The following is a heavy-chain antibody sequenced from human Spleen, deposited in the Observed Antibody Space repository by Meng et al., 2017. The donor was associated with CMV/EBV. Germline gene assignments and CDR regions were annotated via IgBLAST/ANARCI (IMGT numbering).Heavy chain of an antibody. CDR2: INHSGST. Sequence: SETLSLTCAVYGGSFSGYDWSWIRQSPGKGLEWIGEINHSGSTNYNPSLKSRVTISVDTSKNQFSLKLSSVTAADTAVYYCARGPWEWLLRSYYYYGMDVWGQGTTVTVSS. CDR1: GGSFSGYD. V-gene: IGHV4-34*01. CDR3: ARGPWEWLLRSYYYYGMDV. D-gene: IGHD3-3*01. J-gene: IGHJ6*02.